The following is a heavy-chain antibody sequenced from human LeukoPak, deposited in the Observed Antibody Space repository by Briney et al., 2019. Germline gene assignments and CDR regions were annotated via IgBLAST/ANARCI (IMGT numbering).Heavy chain of an antibody. V-gene: IGHV3-23*01. J-gene: IGHJ4*02. D-gene: IGHD3-16*01. CDR3: ARDWGY. CDR1: GFTFFTYA. Sequence: GGSLRLSCATSGFTFFTYAMSWVRQSPGKGLEWVSSISGNDDKTYYADSVKGRFTISRDTSKNTLNLQMNSLRGEDTAIYYCARDWGYWGQGTLVAVSS. CDR2: ISGNDDKT.